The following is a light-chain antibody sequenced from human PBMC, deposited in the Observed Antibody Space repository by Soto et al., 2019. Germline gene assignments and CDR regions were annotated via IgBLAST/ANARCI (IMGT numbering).Light chain of an antibody. CDR2: AVN. CDR1: SSDVGGYKY. Sequence: QSALTQPPSASGSPGQSVTISCTGTSSDVGGYKYVSWYQQYPGKAPKLMIYAVNKRPSGVPDRFSGSKSGNTASLTVSGLQAEDEADYYCSSYAGSNTYVFGTGTKGTVL. CDR3: SSYAGSNTYV. J-gene: IGLJ1*01. V-gene: IGLV2-8*01.